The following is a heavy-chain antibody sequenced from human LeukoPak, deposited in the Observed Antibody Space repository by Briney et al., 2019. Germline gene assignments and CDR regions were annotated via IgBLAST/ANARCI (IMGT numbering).Heavy chain of an antibody. CDR3: ATDSSGGAQH. Sequence: GSLRLSCAASGFTFSSYAMNWVRQPPGKGLEWIGEINHSGSTNYNPSLKSRVTISVDTSKNQFSLKLSSVTAADTAVYYCATDSSGGAQHWGQGTLVTVSS. CDR1: GFTFSSYA. V-gene: IGHV4-34*08. D-gene: IGHD2-8*02. J-gene: IGHJ1*01. CDR2: INHSGST.